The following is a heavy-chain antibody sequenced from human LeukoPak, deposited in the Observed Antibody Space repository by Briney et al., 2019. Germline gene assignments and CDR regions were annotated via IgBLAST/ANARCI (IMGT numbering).Heavy chain of an antibody. Sequence: PGRSLRLSCAASGFTFSSYWMHWVRQAPGKGLVWVSRINSDGSSTSYADSVKGRFTISRDNAKNTLYLQMNSLRAEDTAVYYCARDLRTYYYDSSGYDYWGQGTLVTVSS. CDR2: INSDGSST. D-gene: IGHD3-22*01. CDR1: GFTFSSYW. V-gene: IGHV3-74*01. CDR3: ARDLRTYYYDSSGYDY. J-gene: IGHJ4*02.